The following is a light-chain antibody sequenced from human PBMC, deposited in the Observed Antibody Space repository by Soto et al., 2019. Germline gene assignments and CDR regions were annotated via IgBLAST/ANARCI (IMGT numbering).Light chain of an antibody. Sequence: DIVLTQSPATLSLSPGERSTLSCRASQSVGSYLAWYQQKPGQAPRFLIYDASNRATGIPARFSGSGSGTDFTLTISSLEPEDFAVFYCQQYGSSPGTFGQGTRLEIK. CDR1: QSVGSY. CDR2: DAS. J-gene: IGKJ5*01. CDR3: QQYGSSPGT. V-gene: IGKV3-11*01.